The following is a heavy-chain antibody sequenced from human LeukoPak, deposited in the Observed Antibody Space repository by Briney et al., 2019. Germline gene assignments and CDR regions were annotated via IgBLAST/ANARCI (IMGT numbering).Heavy chain of an antibody. CDR1: GFTFDDYA. V-gene: IGHV3-43*02. Sequence: PGGSLRLSCAASGFTFDDYAMHWVRQAPGKGLEWVSLISGDGGSTYYADSVKGRFTISRDNSKNSLYLQMNSLRTEDTALYYCAKDRVRGVYCYYMDVWGKGTTVTVSS. J-gene: IGHJ6*03. CDR2: ISGDGGST. D-gene: IGHD3-10*01. CDR3: AKDRVRGVYCYYMDV.